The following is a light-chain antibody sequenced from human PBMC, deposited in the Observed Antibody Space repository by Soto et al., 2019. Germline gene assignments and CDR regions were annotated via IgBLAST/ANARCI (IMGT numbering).Light chain of an antibody. CDR2: GAS. Sequence: EIVLTQSPGTLSLSPGERATLSCRASQSVSSSYLAWYQQKPGQAPMLLIYGASSRATGIPDRFSGSGSGTDCTITSSRLEPEDFAVYYCEEYDSSSTITFGQGTKLEIK. CDR1: QSVSSSY. CDR3: EEYDSSSTIT. V-gene: IGKV3-20*01. J-gene: IGKJ2*01.